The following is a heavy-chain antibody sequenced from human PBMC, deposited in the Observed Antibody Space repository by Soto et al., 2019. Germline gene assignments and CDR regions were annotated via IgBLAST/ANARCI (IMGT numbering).Heavy chain of an antibody. Sequence: GGALRVSCAASGFTFSKAWINWVRQAPGKGLEWVGRIKSKTDGGTTDYAEPVKGRFAISRDDSNNMVYLQMNSLKIEDTAVYYCTTDSYSTIIIVRFDYWGHGTLVTVSS. CDR3: TTDSYSTIIIVRFDY. D-gene: IGHD3-22*01. V-gene: IGHV3-15*07. J-gene: IGHJ4*01. CDR2: IKSKTDGGTT. CDR1: GFTFSKAW.